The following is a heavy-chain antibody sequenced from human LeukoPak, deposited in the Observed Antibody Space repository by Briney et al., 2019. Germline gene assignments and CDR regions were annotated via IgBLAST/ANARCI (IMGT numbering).Heavy chain of an antibody. CDR1: GVSISSSSYY. V-gene: IGHV4-39*01. Sequence: SETLSLTCTVSGVSISSSSYYWGWIRQPPGKGLEWIGSIYYSGSTYYNPSLKGRVTISVDTSKNQFSLKLSSVTAADTAVYYCASSYYYDSSGYYYGYWGQGTLVTVSS. CDR3: ASSYYYDSSGYYYGY. J-gene: IGHJ4*02. D-gene: IGHD3-22*01. CDR2: IYYSGST.